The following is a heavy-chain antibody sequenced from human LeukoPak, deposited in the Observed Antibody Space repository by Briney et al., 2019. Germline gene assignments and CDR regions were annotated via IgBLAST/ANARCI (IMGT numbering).Heavy chain of an antibody. CDR1: GFTFDDYA. D-gene: IGHD6-13*01. V-gene: IGHV3-9*01. CDR3: AKAYSSSWYVGFGP. J-gene: IGHJ5*02. CDR2: ISWNSGSI. Sequence: PGRSLRLSCAASGFTFDDYAMHWVRHAPGKGLEWVSGISWNSGSIGYADSVKGRFTISRDNAKNSLYLQMNSLRAEDTALYYCAKAYSSSWYVGFGPWGQGTLVTVSS.